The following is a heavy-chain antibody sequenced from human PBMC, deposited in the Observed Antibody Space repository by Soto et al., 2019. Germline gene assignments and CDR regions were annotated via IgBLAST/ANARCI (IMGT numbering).Heavy chain of an antibody. Sequence: KPSETLSLTCAVYGGSFSGYYWSWIRQPPGKGLEWIGEINHSGSTNYNPSLKSRVTISVDTSKNQFSLKLSSVTAADTAVYYCAREFPPIHPLTDAFDIWGQGTMVTVSS. CDR2: INHSGST. J-gene: IGHJ3*02. V-gene: IGHV4-34*01. CDR1: GGSFSGYY. D-gene: IGHD3-3*01. CDR3: AREFPPIHPLTDAFDI.